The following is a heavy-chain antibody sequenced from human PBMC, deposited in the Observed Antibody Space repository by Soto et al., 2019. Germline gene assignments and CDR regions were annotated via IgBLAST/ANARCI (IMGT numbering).Heavy chain of an antibody. V-gene: IGHV4-61*01. CDR2: IYYSGST. J-gene: IGHJ4*02. CDR3: ARGGGYSYAPTSDY. D-gene: IGHD5-18*01. CDR1: GGSVSSGSYY. Sequence: QVQLQESGPGLVKPSETLSLTCTVSGGSVSSGSYYWSWIRQPPGKGLEWIGYIYYSGSTNYNPSLKSRVTISVDTSKNQFSLKLSSVTAADTAVYYCARGGGYSYAPTSDYWGQGTLVTVSS.